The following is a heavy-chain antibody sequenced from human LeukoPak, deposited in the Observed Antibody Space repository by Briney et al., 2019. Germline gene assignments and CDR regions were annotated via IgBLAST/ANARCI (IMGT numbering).Heavy chain of an antibody. V-gene: IGHV3-13*01. CDR2: IGTAGYT. D-gene: IGHD6-13*01. CDR3: ARERMPYAGYSSSWNFDY. J-gene: IGHJ4*02. Sequence: GGSLRLSCAASGFTFSSYDMHWVRQATGKGLEWGAAIGTAGYTYYPGSVKGRFTISRENAKNSLYLQMNSLRAGDTAVYYCARERMPYAGYSSSWNFDYWGQGTLVTVSS. CDR1: GFTFSSYD.